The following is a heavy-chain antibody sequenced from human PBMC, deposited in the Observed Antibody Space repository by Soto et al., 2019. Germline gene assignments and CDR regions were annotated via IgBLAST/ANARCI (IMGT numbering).Heavy chain of an antibody. V-gene: IGHV1-46*01. Sequence: GASVKVSCKASGYNFTSYYMHWVRQAPGQGLEWMGIINPSGGSTSYAQKFQGRVTMTRDTSTSTVYMALSSLRSEDTAVYYCAGRGSYLPYYYYGMDVWGQGTTVTVSS. D-gene: IGHD1-26*01. J-gene: IGHJ6*02. CDR1: GYNFTSYY. CDR3: AGRGSYLPYYYYGMDV. CDR2: INPSGGST.